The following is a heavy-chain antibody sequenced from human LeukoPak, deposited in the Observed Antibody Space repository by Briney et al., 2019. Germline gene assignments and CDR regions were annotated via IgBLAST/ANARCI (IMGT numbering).Heavy chain of an antibody. J-gene: IGHJ1*01. V-gene: IGHV3-74*01. CDR3: ARMADYDRSGFYGYLPY. CDR2: MNGEGSTI. D-gene: IGHD3-22*01. CDR1: GFTFSSCN. Sequence: GGSLRLSCAASGFTFSSCNMNWVRQAPGKGLEWLSRMNGEGSTINYAVSVKGRFTISRDNAKNTLYLQIDSLRVEDTAVYYCARMADYDRSGFYGYLPYWGQGTLVTVSS.